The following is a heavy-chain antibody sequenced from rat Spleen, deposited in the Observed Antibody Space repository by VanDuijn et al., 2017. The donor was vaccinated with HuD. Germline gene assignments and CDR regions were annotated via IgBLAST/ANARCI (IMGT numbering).Heavy chain of an antibody. J-gene: IGHJ2*01. V-gene: IGHV5-20*01. CDR1: GSTFSNYD. Sequence: EVQLVESGGGLVQPGRSMKLSCAASGSTFSNYDMAWVRQAPTKGLEWVASISYDGSSTYYRDSVKGRFTISRDNAKSTLYLQMDSLRSEDTATYYCTTRDYGYNYWGQGVMVTVSS. D-gene: IGHD1-9*01. CDR3: TTRDYGYNY. CDR2: ISYDGSST.